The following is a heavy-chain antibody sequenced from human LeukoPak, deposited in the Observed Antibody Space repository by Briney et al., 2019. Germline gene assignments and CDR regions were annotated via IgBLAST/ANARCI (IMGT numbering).Heavy chain of an antibody. CDR1: GFTFSSYG. D-gene: IGHD5-12*01. V-gene: IGHV3-30*18. Sequence: PGRSLRLSCAASGFTFSSYGMHWVRQAPGKGLEWVAVISYDGSSKYYADSVKGRFTISRDNSKNTLYLQMNSLRAEDTAVYYCAKEQARDIVATAPLDYWGQGTLVTVSS. CDR2: ISYDGSSK. J-gene: IGHJ4*02. CDR3: AKEQARDIVATAPLDY.